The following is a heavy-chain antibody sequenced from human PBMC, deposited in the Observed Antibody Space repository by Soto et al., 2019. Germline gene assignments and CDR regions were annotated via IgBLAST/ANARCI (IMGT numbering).Heavy chain of an antibody. CDR1: GSTFTSHG. CDR3: ARVRPDSSGYLY. Sequence: ASVKVSCRASGSTFTSHGISWVRQAPGQGLEWMGWISAYNGNTNYAQKLQGRVTMTTDTSTSTAYMDLRSLRSDDTAVYYCARVRPDSSGYLYWGQGTLVTVSS. CDR2: ISAYNGNT. D-gene: IGHD3-22*01. V-gene: IGHV1-18*01. J-gene: IGHJ4*02.